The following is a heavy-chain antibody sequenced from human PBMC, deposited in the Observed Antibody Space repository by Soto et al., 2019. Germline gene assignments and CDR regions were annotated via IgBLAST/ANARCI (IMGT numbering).Heavy chain of an antibody. Sequence: SGPTLVNPTQTLTLTCTFSGFSLSTSGMCVSWIRQPPGKALEWLARIDWDDDKYYSTSLKTRLTISKDTSKNQVVLTMTNMDPVDTATYYCARTTVIAVAGIGFDYWGQGTLVTVSS. J-gene: IGHJ4*02. CDR2: IDWDDDK. V-gene: IGHV2-70*11. CDR1: GFSLSTSGMC. CDR3: ARTTVIAVAGIGFDY. D-gene: IGHD6-19*01.